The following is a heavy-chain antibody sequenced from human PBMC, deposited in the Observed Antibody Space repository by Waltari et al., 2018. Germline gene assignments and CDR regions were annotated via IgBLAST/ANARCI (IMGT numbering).Heavy chain of an antibody. V-gene: IGHV4-31*03. CDR3: ARGHYDILTGYYKGRFDP. CDR1: GGSISSGGYY. Sequence: QVQLQESGPGLVKPSQTLSLTCTVSGGSISSGGYYWSWIRQHPGKGLEWIGYIYYSGSTYYNPSLKSRVTISVDTSKNQFSLKLSSVTAADTAVYYCARGHYDILTGYYKGRFDPWGQGTLVTVSS. CDR2: IYYSGST. D-gene: IGHD3-9*01. J-gene: IGHJ5*02.